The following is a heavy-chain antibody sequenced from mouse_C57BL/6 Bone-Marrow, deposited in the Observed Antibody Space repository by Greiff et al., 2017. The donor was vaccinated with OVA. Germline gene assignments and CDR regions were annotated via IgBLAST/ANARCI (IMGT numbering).Heavy chain of an antibody. Sequence: EVHLVESGGGLVQPGGSLKLSCAASGFTFSDYYMYWVRQTPEKRLEWVAYISNGGGSTYYPDTVKGRFTISRDNAKNTLYLQMSRLKSEDTAMYYCARHGIRRYYAMDYWGQGTSVTVSS. J-gene: IGHJ4*01. CDR3: ARHGIRRYYAMDY. CDR1: GFTFSDYY. D-gene: IGHD2-12*01. V-gene: IGHV5-12*01. CDR2: ISNGGGST.